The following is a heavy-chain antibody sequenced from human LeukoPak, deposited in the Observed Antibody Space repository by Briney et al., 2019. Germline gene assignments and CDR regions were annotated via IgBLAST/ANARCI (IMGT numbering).Heavy chain of an antibody. CDR1: GFTFGSYA. D-gene: IGHD3-22*01. CDR2: ISAGGGST. V-gene: IGHV3-23*01. J-gene: IGHJ1*01. CDR3: AKAYYYDSSAYYSGRLLYFQH. Sequence: QPGGSLRLSCAVSGFTFGSYAMSWVRQPPGKGLEWVSAISAGGGSTYYADSVKGRFTISRDNSKNTLYLQMNSLRAEDTAVYYCAKAYYYDSSAYYSGRLLYFQHWGQGTLVTVSS.